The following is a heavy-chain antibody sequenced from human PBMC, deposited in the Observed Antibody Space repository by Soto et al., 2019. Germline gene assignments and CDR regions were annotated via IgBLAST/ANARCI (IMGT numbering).Heavy chain of an antibody. CDR1: GDSVSSNSAA. D-gene: IGHD5-12*01. V-gene: IGHV6-1*01. CDR3: ARRLLDSGSAFDS. CDR2: TYFRSKWFN. J-gene: IGHJ4*02. Sequence: PSQTLSLTCATSGDSVSSNSAAWNWIRQSPSRGLEWLGRTYFRSKWFNDYAPSVNGRITVSPDTSKNQFSLQLTSVTPDDTAIYYCARRLLDSGSAFDSWGQGSLVTVSS.